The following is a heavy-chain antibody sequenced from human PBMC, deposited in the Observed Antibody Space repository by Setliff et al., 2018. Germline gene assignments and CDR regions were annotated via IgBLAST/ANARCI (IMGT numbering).Heavy chain of an antibody. D-gene: IGHD3-10*01. V-gene: IGHV4-59*08. Sequence: TSETLSLTCTVSGGSISSYYWSWIRQPPGKGLEWIGYIDYSGSTNYNPSLKSRVTISRDTSKNQLSLELTSVTAADTAVYYCARSLSSGSYWNSRPFYSDYWGQGTLVTVSS. CDR1: GGSISSYY. CDR3: ARSLSSGSYWNSRPFYSDY. J-gene: IGHJ4*02. CDR2: IDYSGST.